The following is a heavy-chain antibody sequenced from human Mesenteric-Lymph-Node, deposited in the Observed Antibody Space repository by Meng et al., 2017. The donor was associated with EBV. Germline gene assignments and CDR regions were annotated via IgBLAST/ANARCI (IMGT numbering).Heavy chain of an antibody. Sequence: PFKVFSPSLVQPPKTSTLPCTFSGFSLSPSGVGVGWIRQPPGKALEWLALIYWDDDKRYSPSLKSRLTITKDTSKNQVVLTMTNMDPVDTATYYCAHVLWDSNGYYHFDYWGQGTLVTVSS. D-gene: IGHD3-22*01. CDR1: GFSLSPSGVG. CDR3: AHVLWDSNGYYHFDY. CDR2: IYWDDDK. V-gene: IGHV2-5*02. J-gene: IGHJ4*02.